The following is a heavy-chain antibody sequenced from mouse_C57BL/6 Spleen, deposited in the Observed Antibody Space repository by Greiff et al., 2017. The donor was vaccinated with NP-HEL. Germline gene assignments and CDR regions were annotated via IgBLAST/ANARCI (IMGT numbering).Heavy chain of an antibody. CDR3: ARSDFWYFDV. CDR1: GYTFTSYW. CDR2: IYPGSGST. Sequence: QVQLQRSGAELVKPGASVKMSCKASGYTFTSYWITWVKQRPGQGLEWIGDIYPGSGSTNYNEKFKSKATLTVDTSSSTAYMQLSSLTSEDSAVYYCARSDFWYFDVWGTGTTVTVSS. J-gene: IGHJ1*03. V-gene: IGHV1-55*01.